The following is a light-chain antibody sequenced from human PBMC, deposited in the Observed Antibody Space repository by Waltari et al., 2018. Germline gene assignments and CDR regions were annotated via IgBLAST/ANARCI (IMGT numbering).Light chain of an antibody. CDR3: SSRTSSSTVI. V-gene: IGLV2-18*02. J-gene: IGLJ2*01. CDR2: EVT. Sequence: YQQPPGTAPKLIIYEVTIRPSGVPDRFSGAKSGHTASLIISGLQAEDEADYYCSSRTSSSTVIFGGGTKLTVL.